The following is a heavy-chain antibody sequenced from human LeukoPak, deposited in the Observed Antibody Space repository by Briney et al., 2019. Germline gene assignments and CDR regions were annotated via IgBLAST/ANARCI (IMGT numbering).Heavy chain of an antibody. CDR2: INHSGST. CDR3: ASGGYYED. V-gene: IGHV4-34*01. CDR1: GGSFSGYY. Sequence: SETLSLTCAVYGGSFSGYYWSWIRQPPWKGLGWIGEINHSGSTNYNPSLKSRVTISVDTSKNQFSLKLSSVTAADTAVYYCASGGYYEDWGQGTLVTVSS. J-gene: IGHJ4*02.